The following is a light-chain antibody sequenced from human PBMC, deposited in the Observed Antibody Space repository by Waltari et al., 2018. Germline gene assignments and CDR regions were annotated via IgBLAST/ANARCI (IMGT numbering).Light chain of an antibody. J-gene: IGKJ2*01. CDR3: HQYNTWPPAT. V-gene: IGKV3-15*01. CDR2: DAS. CDR1: RSVGVN. Sequence: VLTQSPATLYVSPGDTAPLSCRARRSVGVNLAWYQQKPGQAPRLLIYDASKWATGIPARFSAAGSGTEFTLTIISLQSEDSAIYYCHQYNTWPPATFGQGTKLDI.